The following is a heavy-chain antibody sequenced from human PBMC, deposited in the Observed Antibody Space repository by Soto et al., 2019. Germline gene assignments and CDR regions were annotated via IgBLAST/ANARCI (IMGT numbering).Heavy chain of an antibody. CDR2: VNPMLRIT. Sequence: QVQLVQSGAEVKKPRSSVKVSCKASGHNFNNYFINWVRQVPGQGLEWMGVVNPMLRITQYRQQFQGRITVTAARSGGSSCMELGGLESLATAVYYCAGDAPPRTGIYYGMDVWGQGTTITVSS. CDR1: GHNFNNYF. D-gene: IGHD3-10*01. V-gene: IGHV1-69*17. CDR3: AGDAPPRTGIYYGMDV. J-gene: IGHJ6*02.